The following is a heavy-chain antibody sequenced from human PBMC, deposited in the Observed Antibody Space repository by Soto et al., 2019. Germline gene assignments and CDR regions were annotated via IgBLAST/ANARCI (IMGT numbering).Heavy chain of an antibody. D-gene: IGHD3-9*01. CDR2: ISAYNGNT. CDR1: GYTFTSYG. CDR3: AGVGQFDWLLSGYYYGMDV. J-gene: IGHJ6*02. Sequence: ASAKVSCKASGYTFTSYGISWVRQAPVQGLEWMGWISAYNGNTNYAQKLQGRVTMTTDTSTSTAYMELRSLRSDDTAVYYCAGVGQFDWLLSGYYYGMDVWGQGTTVTVSS. V-gene: IGHV1-18*01.